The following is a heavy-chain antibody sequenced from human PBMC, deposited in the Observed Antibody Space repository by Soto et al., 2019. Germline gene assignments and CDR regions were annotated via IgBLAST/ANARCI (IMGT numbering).Heavy chain of an antibody. Sequence: GGSLRLSCAASGFTFSSYSMNWVRQAPGKGLEWVSYISSSSSTIYYADSVKGRFTISRDNAKNSLYLQMNSLRAEDTAVYYCARDDDIVVVVAATGFVGSAFDIWGQGTMVTVSS. CDR2: ISSSSSTI. CDR3: ARDDDIVVVVAATGFVGSAFDI. J-gene: IGHJ3*02. CDR1: GFTFSSYS. V-gene: IGHV3-48*01. D-gene: IGHD2-15*01.